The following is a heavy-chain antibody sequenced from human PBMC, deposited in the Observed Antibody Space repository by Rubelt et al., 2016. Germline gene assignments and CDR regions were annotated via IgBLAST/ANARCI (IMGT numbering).Heavy chain of an antibody. CDR2: IYHGGST. J-gene: IGHJ4*02. CDR3: ARDGSGWSGGAFDY. D-gene: IGHD6-19*01. Sequence: GLECIGEIYHGGSTNYNPSLKSRVTISVEKSKNQFSLKLISVTAADTAVYYCARDGSGWSGGAFDYWGQGTLVTVSS. V-gene: IGHV4-4*02.